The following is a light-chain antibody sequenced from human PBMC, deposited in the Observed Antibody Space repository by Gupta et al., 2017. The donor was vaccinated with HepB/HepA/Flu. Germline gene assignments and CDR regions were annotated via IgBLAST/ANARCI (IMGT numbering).Light chain of an antibody. CDR3: SAWDDSGNGYV. J-gene: IGLJ1*01. V-gene: IGLV1-44*01. CDR1: SSNIGSNT. Sequence: LFPHPPSSSSPPEPVLTTSCSGSSSNIGSNTVNCYQQLPGTAPKILIYTNNMRPSGVPDRFSGSKCGTSASMAISGLQAEDEADYYCSAWDDSGNGYVFGTGTKITVL. CDR2: TNN.